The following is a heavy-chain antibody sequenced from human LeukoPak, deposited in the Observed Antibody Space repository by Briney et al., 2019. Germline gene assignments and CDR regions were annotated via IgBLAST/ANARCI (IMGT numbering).Heavy chain of an antibody. V-gene: IGHV1-18*01. Sequence: ASMKVSCKASGYTFTSYGISWVRQAPGQGLEWMGWISAYNGNTNYAQKLQGRVTMTTDTSTSTAYMELSSLRSEDTAVYYCATNRGLYCSSTSCYGVPLGYWGQGTLVTVSS. CDR1: GYTFTSYG. CDR2: ISAYNGNT. J-gene: IGHJ4*02. D-gene: IGHD2-2*01. CDR3: ATNRGLYCSSTSCYGVPLGY.